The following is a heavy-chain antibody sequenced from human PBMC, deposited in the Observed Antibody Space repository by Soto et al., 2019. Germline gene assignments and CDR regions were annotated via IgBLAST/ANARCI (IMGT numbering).Heavy chain of an antibody. V-gene: IGHV5-10-1*01. CDR3: ARLRVGFGELLTY. CDR2: MDPSDSYT. CDR1: GYSFTSYW. J-gene: IGHJ4*02. Sequence: GESLKISCKGAGYSFTSYWISWVRQMPGKDLEWMGRMDPSDSYTNYSPSFQVHVTISADKSISTAYLQWSSLKASDTAMYYCARLRVGFGELLTYWGQGTLVTVSS. D-gene: IGHD3-10*01.